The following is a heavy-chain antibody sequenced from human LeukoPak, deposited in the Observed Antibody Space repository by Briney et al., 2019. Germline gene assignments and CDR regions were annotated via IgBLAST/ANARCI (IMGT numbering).Heavy chain of an antibody. J-gene: IGHJ6*03. CDR3: ARHLSRSPYCSGGSCYSRVYYYMDV. CDR2: IYPGDSDT. CDR1: WFNFTRYW. V-gene: IGHV5-51*01. Sequence: PGESPKISWKGSWFNFTRYWIGWVRQMPGKGLEWMGIIYPGDSDTRYSPSFQGQVTIPAEKSISPAYLQLSSVKASDTAMYYCARHLSRSPYCSGGSCYSRVYYYMDVWGKGTTVTVSS. D-gene: IGHD2-15*01.